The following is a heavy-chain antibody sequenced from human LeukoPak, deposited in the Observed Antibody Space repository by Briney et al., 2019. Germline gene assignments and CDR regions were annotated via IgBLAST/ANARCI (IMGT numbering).Heavy chain of an antibody. J-gene: IGHJ4*02. Sequence: GGSLRLSCAASGFTFSSYWMSWVRQAPGKGLEWVANIKQDGSEKYYVDSVKGRFTISRDNAKNSLYLQMNSLRAEDTAVYYCARGAGVGYYYDGSGYYYFYYWGQGTLVTVSS. CDR2: IKQDGSEK. D-gene: IGHD3-22*01. CDR1: GFTFSSYW. CDR3: ARGAGVGYYYDGSGYYYFYY. V-gene: IGHV3-7*01.